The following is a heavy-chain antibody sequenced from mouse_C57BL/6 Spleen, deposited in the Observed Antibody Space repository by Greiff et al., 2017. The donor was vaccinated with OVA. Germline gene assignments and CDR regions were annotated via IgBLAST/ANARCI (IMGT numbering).Heavy chain of an antibody. CDR1: GYTFTSYW. Sequence: QVQLQQPGAELVMPGASVKLSCKASGYTFTSYWMHWVKQRPGQGLEWIGEIDPSDSYTNYNQKFKGKSTLTVDKSSSTAYMQLSSLTSEDSAVYYWARSGYYGSSWGDYWGQGTTLTVSS. D-gene: IGHD1-1*01. CDR3: ARSGYYGSSWGDY. V-gene: IGHV1-69*01. J-gene: IGHJ2*01. CDR2: IDPSDSYT.